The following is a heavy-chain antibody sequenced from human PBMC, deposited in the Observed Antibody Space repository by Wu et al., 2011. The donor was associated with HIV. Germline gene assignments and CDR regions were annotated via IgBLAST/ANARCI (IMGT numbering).Heavy chain of an antibody. CDR3: AXDFGVMGL. CDR2: IIPIFGTA. V-gene: IGHV1-69*14. J-gene: IGHJ4*02. Sequence: QVQLVQSGAEVKKPGSSVKVSCKASGGTFNSIAITWVRQAPGQGLEWMGGIIPIFGTANYAQKFQGRVTITADKSTSTAYMELSSLRSEDTAMYYXAXDFGVMGLWGQGTLVTVSS. D-gene: IGHD1-26*01. CDR1: GGTFNSIA.